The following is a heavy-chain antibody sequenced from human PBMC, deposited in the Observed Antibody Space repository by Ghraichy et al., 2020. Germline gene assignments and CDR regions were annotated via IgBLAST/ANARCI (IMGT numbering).Heavy chain of an antibody. CDR2: INHSGST. Sequence: SETLSLTCAVYGGSFSGYYWSWIRQPPGKGLEWIGEINHSGSTNYNPSLKSRVTISVDTSKNQFSLKLSSVTAADTAVYYCARGKIRGHYFDYWGQGTLVTVSS. CDR1: GGSFSGYY. CDR3: ARGKIRGHYFDY. J-gene: IGHJ4*02. D-gene: IGHD3-16*01. V-gene: IGHV4-34*01.